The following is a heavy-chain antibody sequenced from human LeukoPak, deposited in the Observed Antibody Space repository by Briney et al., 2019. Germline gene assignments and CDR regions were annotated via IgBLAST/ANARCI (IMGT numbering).Heavy chain of an antibody. Sequence: TGGSLRLSCAASGFTFSSYAMSWVRQAPGKGLEWVSAISGSGGSTYYADSVKGRFTISRDNSKNTLYLQMNSLRAEDTAVYYCARDWSWSGYSNWFDPWGQGTLVTVSS. CDR3: ARDWSWSGYSNWFDP. V-gene: IGHV3-23*01. J-gene: IGHJ5*02. CDR2: ISGSGGST. D-gene: IGHD3-3*01. CDR1: GFTFSSYA.